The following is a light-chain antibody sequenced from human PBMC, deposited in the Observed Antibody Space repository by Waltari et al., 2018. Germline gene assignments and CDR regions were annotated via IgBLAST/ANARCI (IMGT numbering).Light chain of an antibody. CDR2: VNS. Sequence: QSVLTQPPSVSGAPGQRVTISCTGSSPNIVAGYDVHWYQQLPGTAPKLLIYVNSNRPSGVPDRFSGSKSGTSASLAITGLQAEDEADYYCQSYDSSLSGYVFGTGTKVTVL. J-gene: IGLJ1*01. V-gene: IGLV1-40*01. CDR1: SPNIVAGYD. CDR3: QSYDSSLSGYV.